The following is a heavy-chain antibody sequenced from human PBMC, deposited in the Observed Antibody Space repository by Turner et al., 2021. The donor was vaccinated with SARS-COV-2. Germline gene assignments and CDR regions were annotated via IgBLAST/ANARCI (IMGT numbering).Heavy chain of an antibody. D-gene: IGHD2-8*02. J-gene: IGHJ4*02. CDR3: ASSLPAPGGVPGRLNY. CDR2: INPSGGST. CDR1: GYTFTSFY. Sequence: QVQLVQSGAEVKKPGASVTVSCKASGYTFTSFYMHWVRQAPGQGLGWMGIINPSGGSTNYAQKFQGRVTMTRDTSTSTVYMELSSLRSEDTAVYYCASSLPAPGGVPGRLNYWGQGALVTVSS. V-gene: IGHV1-46*01.